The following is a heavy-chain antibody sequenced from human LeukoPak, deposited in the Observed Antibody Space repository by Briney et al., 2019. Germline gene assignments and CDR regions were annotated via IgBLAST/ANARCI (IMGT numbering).Heavy chain of an antibody. CDR2: IYYSGST. D-gene: IGHD2-2*01. Sequence: SETLSLTCTVSGGSISSGDYYWSWIRQPPGKGLEWIEYIYYSGSTYYNPSLKSRVTISVDTSKNQFSLKLSSVTAADTAVYYCASPIVVVPAALPDNYGMDVWGRGTTVTVSS. J-gene: IGHJ6*02. V-gene: IGHV4-30-4*01. CDR3: ASPIVVVPAALPDNYGMDV. CDR1: GGSISSGDYY.